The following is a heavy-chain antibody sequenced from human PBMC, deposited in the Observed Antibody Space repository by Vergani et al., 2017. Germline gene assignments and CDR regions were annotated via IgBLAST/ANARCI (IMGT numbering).Heavy chain of an antibody. CDR3: AGASNNDDFWSGNYYYGMDV. D-gene: IGHD3-3*01. Sequence: QVQLVESGGGVVQPGRSLRLSCAASGFTFSSYGMHWVRQAPGKGLEWVAVISYDGSNKYYADSVKGRFTISRDNSKNTLYLQMNSLRAEDTAVYYCAGASNNDDFWSGNYYYGMDVWGQGTTVTVSS. CDR1: GFTFSSYG. J-gene: IGHJ6*02. V-gene: IGHV3-30*03. CDR2: ISYDGSNK.